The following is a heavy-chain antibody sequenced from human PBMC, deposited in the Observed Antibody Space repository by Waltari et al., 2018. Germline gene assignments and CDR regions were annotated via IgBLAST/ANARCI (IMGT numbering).Heavy chain of an antibody. CDR3: ARDRVTMVRGVPLGYFDL. D-gene: IGHD3-10*01. V-gene: IGHV6-1*01. J-gene: IGHJ2*01. CDR2: TYYRSKWYN. CDR1: GDSVSSTSAA. Sequence: QVQLQQSGPGLVKPSQTLSLTCAISGDSVSSTSAAWNWIRQSPSSGLEWLGRTYYRSKWYNDYAVSVKSRITINPDTSKNQFSLQLNSVTPEDTAVYYCARDRVTMVRGVPLGYFDLWGRGTLVTVSS.